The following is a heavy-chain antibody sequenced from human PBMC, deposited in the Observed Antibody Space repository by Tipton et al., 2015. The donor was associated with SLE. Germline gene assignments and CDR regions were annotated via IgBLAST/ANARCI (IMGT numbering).Heavy chain of an antibody. Sequence: VQLVQSGGGLVQPGGSLRLSCAASGFTVSSNYMSWARQAPGKGLEWVSVIYSGGSTYYADSVKGRFTISRHSSKNTLLLQMNSLRVEDTAVYYCAIPGPTVVNPFDYWGQGTLVTVSS. V-gene: IGHV3-53*04. CDR1: GFTVSSNY. CDR3: AIPGPTVVNPFDY. CDR2: IYSGGST. D-gene: IGHD4-23*01. J-gene: IGHJ4*02.